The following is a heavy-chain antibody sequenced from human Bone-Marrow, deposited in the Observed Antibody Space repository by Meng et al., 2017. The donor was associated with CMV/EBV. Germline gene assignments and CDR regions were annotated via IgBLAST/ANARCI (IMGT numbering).Heavy chain of an antibody. CDR2: IYPGDSDT. CDR3: ARVLRSGYSTPYFDY. J-gene: IGHJ4*02. V-gene: IGHV5-51*01. CDR1: GYSFTSYW. Sequence: KVSCKGSGYSFTSYWIGWVRQMPGKGLEWMGIIYPGDSDTRYSPSFQGQVTISADKSISTAYLQWSSLKASDTAMYYCARVLRSGYSTPYFDYWGQGTLVTVPS. D-gene: IGHD3-3*01.